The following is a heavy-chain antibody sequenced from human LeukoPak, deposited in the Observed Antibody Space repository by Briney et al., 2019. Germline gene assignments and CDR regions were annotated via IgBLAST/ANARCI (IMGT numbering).Heavy chain of an antibody. CDR3: AREPPRERWFDT. J-gene: IGHJ5*02. CDR1: GFIFSSYW. V-gene: IGHV3-7*03. CDR2: IKYDGSEK. Sequence: GGSLRLSCTASGFIFSSYWMSWVRQAPGKGLEWVANIKYDGSEKYYVDSVKGRFTISSDNAKNSLYLQMNSLRAEDTAVYYCAREPPRERWFDTWGQGTLVTVYS. D-gene: IGHD1-1*01.